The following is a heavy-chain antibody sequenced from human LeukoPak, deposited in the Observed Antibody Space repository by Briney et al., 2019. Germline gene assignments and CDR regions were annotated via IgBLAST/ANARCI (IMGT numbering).Heavy chain of an antibody. CDR3: ARDSGSSGWYDY. D-gene: IGHD6-19*01. CDR1: GYTFTSYY. V-gene: IGHV1-46*01. J-gene: IGHJ4*02. CDR2: INPSAGST. Sequence: ASVKVSCKASGYTFTSYYMHWVRRAPGQGLEWMGIINPSAGSTSYAQKFQGRVTMTRDMSTSTVYMELSSLRSEDTAVYYCARDSGSSGWYDYWGQGTLVTVSS.